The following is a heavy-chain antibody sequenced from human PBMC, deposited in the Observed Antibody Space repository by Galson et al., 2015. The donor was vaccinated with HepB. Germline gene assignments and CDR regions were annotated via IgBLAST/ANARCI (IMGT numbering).Heavy chain of an antibody. CDR2: ISAYNGNT. Sequence: SVKVSCKASGYTFTSYGISWVRQAPGQGLEWMGWISAYNGNTNYAQKLQGRVTMTTDTSTSTAYMELRSLRSDDTAVYYCARNAYCGGDCYPPLRWFDPWGQGTLVTVSS. V-gene: IGHV1-18*04. D-gene: IGHD2-21*02. J-gene: IGHJ5*02. CDR1: GYTFTSYG. CDR3: ARNAYCGGDCYPPLRWFDP.